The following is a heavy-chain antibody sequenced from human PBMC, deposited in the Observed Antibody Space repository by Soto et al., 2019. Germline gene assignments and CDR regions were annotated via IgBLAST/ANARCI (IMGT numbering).Heavy chain of an antibody. J-gene: IGHJ6*02. CDR2: ISSTSSYI. Sequence: GGSLRLSCAASGFTFSSYTMDWVRQAPGKGLEWVSSISSTSSYIYYADSLKGRFTISRDNAKNSLYLQMSSLRAEDTAVYYCARAEGGCSSTSCHSYGMDVWGQGTTVTVSS. CDR1: GFTFSSYT. V-gene: IGHV3-21*01. D-gene: IGHD2-2*01. CDR3: ARAEGGCSSTSCHSYGMDV.